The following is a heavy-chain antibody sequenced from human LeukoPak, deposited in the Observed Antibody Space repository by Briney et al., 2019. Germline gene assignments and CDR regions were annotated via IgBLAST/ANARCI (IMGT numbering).Heavy chain of an antibody. Sequence: PSETLSLTCTVSGGSISSYYWSWIRQPAGKGLEWIGRIYTSGSTNYNPSLKSRVTMSVDTSKNQFSLKLSSVTAADTAVYYCARGLGSTVRFPGGASYYYYMDVWGKGTTVTVSS. J-gene: IGHJ6*03. V-gene: IGHV4-4*07. CDR3: ARGLGSTVRFPGGASYYYYMDV. CDR1: GGSISSYY. D-gene: IGHD3-16*01. CDR2: IYTSGST.